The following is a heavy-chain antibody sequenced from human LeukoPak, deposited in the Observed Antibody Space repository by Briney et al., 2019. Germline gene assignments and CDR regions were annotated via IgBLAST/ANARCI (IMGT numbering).Heavy chain of an antibody. CDR3: TSLYGSGSQG. J-gene: IGHJ4*02. CDR1: GFPFSSYA. Sequence: GGSLRLSCAASGFPFSSYAMTWVRQAPEKGLEWVSVISGSGDIIYYADSVKGRFTISRDNSKNSLYLQMNSLKTEDTAVYYCTSLYGSGSQGWGQGTLVTVSS. D-gene: IGHD3-10*01. V-gene: IGHV3-23*01. CDR2: ISGSGDII.